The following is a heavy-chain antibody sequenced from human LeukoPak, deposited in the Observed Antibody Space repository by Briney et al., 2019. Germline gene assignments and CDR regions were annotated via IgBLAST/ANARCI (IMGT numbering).Heavy chain of an antibody. Sequence: GESLKISCKGSGYRFSRYWIGWVRQMPEKGLEWMGIIYPGDSDIRYSPSFQGQVTISADKSISTAYLQWSSLKASDTAMFYCARSLLGEQWLGVPFDIWGQGTVVTVSS. D-gene: IGHD6-19*01. CDR3: ARSLLGEQWLGVPFDI. V-gene: IGHV5-51*01. CDR1: GYRFSRYW. J-gene: IGHJ3*02. CDR2: IYPGDSDI.